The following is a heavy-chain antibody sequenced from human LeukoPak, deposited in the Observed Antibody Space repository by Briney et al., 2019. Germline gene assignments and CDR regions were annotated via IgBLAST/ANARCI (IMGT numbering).Heavy chain of an antibody. D-gene: IGHD3-16*01. J-gene: IGHJ6*03. CDR1: GFTFSSYS. Sequence: GGSLRLSCAASGFTFSSYSMNWVRQAPGKGLEWVSSISSSSSYIYYADSVKGRFTISRDNAKNSLYLQMNSLRAEDTAVYYCASSLGASGYYYYYYYMDVWGKGTTVTVSS. CDR2: ISSSSSYI. V-gene: IGHV3-21*01. CDR3: ASSLGASGYYYYYYYMDV.